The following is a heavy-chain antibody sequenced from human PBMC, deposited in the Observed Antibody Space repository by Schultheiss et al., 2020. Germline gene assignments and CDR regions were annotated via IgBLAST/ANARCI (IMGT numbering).Heavy chain of an antibody. V-gene: IGHV4-61*01. J-gene: IGHJ4*02. D-gene: IGHD4-17*01. Sequence: SETLSLTCTVSGVSISGDTYYWSWIRQHPGRGLEWIGYIHYSGSTNYNPSLKSRVTISVDTSKNQFSLKLNSVTAADTATYYCARVDYGDYSRDSWGQGTLVTVSS. CDR1: GVSISGDTYY. CDR3: ARVDYGDYSRDS. CDR2: IHYSGST.